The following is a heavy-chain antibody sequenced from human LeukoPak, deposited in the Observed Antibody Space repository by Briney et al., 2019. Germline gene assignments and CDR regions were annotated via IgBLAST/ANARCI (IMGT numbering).Heavy chain of an antibody. CDR3: ARDPGLANWESAVDH. J-gene: IGHJ4*02. V-gene: IGHV4-4*07. D-gene: IGHD7-27*01. CDR1: GGSISSHY. Sequence: SETLSLTCTVSGGSISSHYWSWIRQPAGKGLEWIGRIYSSGSTNYNASLTSRVTMSVDTSKNQISLKLRSVTAADTAVYFCARDPGLANWESAVDHWGQGTLVTASS. CDR2: IYSSGST.